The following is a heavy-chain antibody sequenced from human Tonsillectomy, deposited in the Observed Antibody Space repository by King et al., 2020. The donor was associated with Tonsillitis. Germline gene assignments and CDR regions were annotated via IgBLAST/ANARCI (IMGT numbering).Heavy chain of an antibody. Sequence: QLVQSGAEVKKPGASVKVSCKASGYTFTSYDVNWVRQATAQGLEWMGWMNPNSGNTGYAQKLQGRVTMTRNTSISTAYMELSSLRSEDAAVYYCARVCLTYCSGTSCYAYYYYGMDVWGQGTTVTVSS. J-gene: IGHJ6*02. CDR2: MNPNSGNT. CDR3: ARVCLTYCSGTSCYAYYYYGMDV. V-gene: IGHV1-8*01. D-gene: IGHD2-2*01. CDR1: GYTFTSYD.